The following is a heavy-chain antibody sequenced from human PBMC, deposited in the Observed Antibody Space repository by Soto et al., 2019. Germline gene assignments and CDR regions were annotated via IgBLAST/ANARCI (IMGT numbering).Heavy chain of an antibody. CDR2: IFHDGTA. D-gene: IGHD3-22*01. CDR3: SRLVYDSRLNYMYFDF. CDR1: GVSLTSGNW. J-gene: IGHJ4*02. V-gene: IGHV4-4*02. Sequence: SETLSLTCAVSGVSLTSGNWWTWVRQSPQRGLEYIGEIFHDGTANYYPSFERRVAMSVDTSRNQFSLKLTSVTAADTAVYFCSRLVYDSRLNYMYFDFWGPGTLVTVSS.